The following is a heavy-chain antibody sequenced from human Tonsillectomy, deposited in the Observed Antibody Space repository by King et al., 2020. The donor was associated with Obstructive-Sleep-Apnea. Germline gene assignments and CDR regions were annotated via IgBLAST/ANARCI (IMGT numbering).Heavy chain of an antibody. D-gene: IGHD2-15*01. V-gene: IGHV3-11*01. CDR1: GFTFSDHY. CDR3: ARAPHGYCSGGSCHFDY. J-gene: IGHJ4*02. Sequence: VQLVESGGGLVRSEGSLRLSCAASGFTFSDHYMTWIRQAPGKGLEWLSYISTGGTIIYYADSVRGRFTISRDNDKNSLYLQMNSLRADDTAVYHCARAPHGYCSGGSCHFDYWGQGTLVTVSS. CDR2: ISTGGTII.